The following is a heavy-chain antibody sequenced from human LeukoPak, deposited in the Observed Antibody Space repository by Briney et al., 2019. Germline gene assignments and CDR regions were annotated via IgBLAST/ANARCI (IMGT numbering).Heavy chain of an antibody. J-gene: IGHJ4*02. CDR3: AKDLELPPYYFDY. CDR2: IYSGGST. D-gene: IGHD1-26*01. CDR1: GFTVSSNY. V-gene: IGHV3-66*01. Sequence: GGSLRLSCAASGFTVSSNYMSWVRQAPGKGLEWVSVIYSGGSTYYADSVKGRFTISRDNSKNTLYLQMNSLRAEDTAVYYCAKDLELPPYYFDYWGQGTLVTVSS.